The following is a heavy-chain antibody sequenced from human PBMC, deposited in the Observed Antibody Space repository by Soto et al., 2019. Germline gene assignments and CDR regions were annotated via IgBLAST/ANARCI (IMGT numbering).Heavy chain of an antibody. CDR2: ITPSSSTM. CDR3: ARENHWKCKSPMDL. Sequence: GGSLRLSCAASGFTFITYSMNWVRQAPGKGLEWISYITPSSSTMYYTDSVKGRFSISRDNAENSLYLQMNSLRAEDTAVYYCARENHWKCKSPMDLWGKGTTVTVSS. J-gene: IGHJ6*03. V-gene: IGHV3-48*01. D-gene: IGHD1-1*01. CDR1: GFTFITYS.